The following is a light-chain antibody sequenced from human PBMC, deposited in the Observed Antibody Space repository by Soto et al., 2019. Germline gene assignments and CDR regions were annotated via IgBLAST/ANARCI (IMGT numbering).Light chain of an antibody. J-gene: IGKJ4*01. CDR3: QQYNNWRALT. Sequence: EIVMTQSPATLSVSPGERATLSCMASQSVSSNLAWYQQKPGQAPRLRIYGASTRATCIPARFSGSGSGTEFTLTISSLQSEDFAVYSCQQYNNWRALTFGGGTKVEIK. CDR1: QSVSSN. CDR2: GAS. V-gene: IGKV3-15*01.